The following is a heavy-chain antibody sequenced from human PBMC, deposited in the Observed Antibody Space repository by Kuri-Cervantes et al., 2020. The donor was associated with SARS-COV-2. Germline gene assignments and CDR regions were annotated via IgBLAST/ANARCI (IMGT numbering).Heavy chain of an antibody. J-gene: IGHJ6*02. CDR3: ARLPCGTIFGSGGSCYSSTNYYYYGMDV. CDR2: IIPIFGTA. CDR1: GGTFSSYA. D-gene: IGHD2-15*01. Sequence: SVKVSCKASGGTFSSYAISWVRQAPGQGLEWMGGIIPIFGTANYAQKFQGRVTITADESTSTAYMELSSLRSEDTAVYYCARLPCGTIFGSGGSCYSSTNYYYYGMDVWGQGTTVTVSS. V-gene: IGHV1-69*13.